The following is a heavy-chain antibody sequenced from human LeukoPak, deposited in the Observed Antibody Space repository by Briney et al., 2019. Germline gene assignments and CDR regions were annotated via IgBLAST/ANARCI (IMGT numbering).Heavy chain of an antibody. D-gene: IGHD5-24*01. CDR3: AAEGDGYNIHNWFDP. CDR1: GYSISSGYD. J-gene: IGHJ5*02. V-gene: IGHV4-38-2*02. Sequence: SETLSLTCTVSGYSISSGYDWGWIRQPPGKGLEWIGEINHSGSTNYNPSLKSRVTISVGTSKNQFSLKLSSVTAADTAVYYCAAEGDGYNIHNWFDPWGQGTLVTVSS. CDR2: INHSGST.